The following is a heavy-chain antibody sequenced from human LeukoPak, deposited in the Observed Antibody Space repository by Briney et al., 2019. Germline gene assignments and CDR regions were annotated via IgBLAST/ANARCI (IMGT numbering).Heavy chain of an antibody. Sequence: GGSLRLSCAASGFTFSDYYMSWIRQAPGKGLEWVSYISGSGTTIYYADSVKGRFTISRDNAKNSLYLQMNSLRAEDTAVYYCARAVAYCSAGSCHLTEGYWGQGTLVTVSS. CDR1: GFTFSDYY. CDR2: ISGSGTTI. J-gene: IGHJ4*02. V-gene: IGHV3-11*01. D-gene: IGHD2-15*01. CDR3: ARAVAYCSAGSCHLTEGY.